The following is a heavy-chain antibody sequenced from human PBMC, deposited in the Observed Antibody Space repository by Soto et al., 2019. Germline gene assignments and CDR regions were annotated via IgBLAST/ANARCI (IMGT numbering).Heavy chain of an antibody. V-gene: IGHV3-30-3*01. D-gene: IGHD4-17*01. J-gene: IGHJ4*02. CDR1: GFTFSSYA. CDR3: TTEDY. Sequence: QVQLVESGGGVVQPGRSLRLSCAASGFTFSSYAMHWVRQAPGKGLEWVAVISYDGSNKYYADSVKGRFTISRDNSKNTLYLQMNGRRAGDTAVYYSTTEDYWAQGTLVTFSS. CDR2: ISYDGSNK.